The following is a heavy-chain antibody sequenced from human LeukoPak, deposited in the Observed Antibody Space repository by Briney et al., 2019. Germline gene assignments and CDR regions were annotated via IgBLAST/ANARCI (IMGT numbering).Heavy chain of an antibody. D-gene: IGHD3-22*01. V-gene: IGHV3-23*01. CDR3: AKGHYYDRRRVGAYYMDV. CDR2: ISGSGGST. Sequence: GGSLRLSCAASGFTFSSYAMSWVRQAPGKGLEWVSAISGSGGSTYYADSVKGRFTISRDNSKNTLYLQMNSLRAEDTAVYYCAKGHYYDRRRVGAYYMDVWGKGTTVTVSS. CDR1: GFTFSSYA. J-gene: IGHJ6*03.